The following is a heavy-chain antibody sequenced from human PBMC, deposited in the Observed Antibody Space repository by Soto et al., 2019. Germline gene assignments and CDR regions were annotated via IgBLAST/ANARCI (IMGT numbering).Heavy chain of an antibody. Sequence: EVQLVESGGGLVKPGGSLRLSCAASGFTFSSYSMNWVRQAPGKGLEWVSSISSSSSYIYYADSVKGRFTSSRDNAKKSLYLQMNSLRGEYTAGYYCARALKSGSYREWGQGTLVTVSS. V-gene: IGHV3-21*01. J-gene: IGHJ4*02. CDR1: GFTFSSYS. CDR3: ARALKSGSYRE. CDR2: ISSSSSYI. D-gene: IGHD1-26*01.